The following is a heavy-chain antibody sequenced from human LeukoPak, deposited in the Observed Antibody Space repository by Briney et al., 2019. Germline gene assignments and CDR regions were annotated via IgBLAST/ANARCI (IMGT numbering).Heavy chain of an antibody. CDR2: ISYDGTNK. V-gene: IGHV3-30*04. CDR1: GFIFSSYA. CDR3: ARPGGGNYLKYFDY. D-gene: IGHD1-7*01. J-gene: IGHJ4*02. Sequence: GGSLRLSCAASGFIFSSYAMHWVRQAPGKGLEWVAVISYDGTNKYYADSVKGRFTISRDYSNNTLYLQMNSLRAEDTAVYYWARPGGGNYLKYFDYWGQGTLVTVPS.